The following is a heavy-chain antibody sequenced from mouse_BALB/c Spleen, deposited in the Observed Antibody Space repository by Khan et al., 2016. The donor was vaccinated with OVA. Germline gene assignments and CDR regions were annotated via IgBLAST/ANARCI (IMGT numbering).Heavy chain of an antibody. V-gene: IGHV3-6*02. Sequence: EVQLKQSGPGLVKPSQSLSLTCSVTGYSITSGYYLNWIRQFPGNKLEWMGYISYDGSNTYNPSLNNRLFITRDTSKNQFFLTLTSVTTVVTATYDCARGGDYYWYFDVWGARATVTVSS. J-gene: IGHJ1*01. CDR2: ISYDGSN. CDR3: ARGGDYYWYFDV. D-gene: IGHD2-13*01. CDR1: GYSITSGYY.